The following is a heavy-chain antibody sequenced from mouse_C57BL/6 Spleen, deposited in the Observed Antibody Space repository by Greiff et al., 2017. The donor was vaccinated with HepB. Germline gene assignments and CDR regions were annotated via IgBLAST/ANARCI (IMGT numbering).Heavy chain of an antibody. Sequence: QVQLQQSGAELMKPGASVKLSCKATGYTFTSYWIEWVKQRPGHGLEWIGEILPGSGNTNYNEKFKGKATFTADTSSNTAYMQLSSLTTEDSAIYFCGRRGNLWPKAMDYWGQGTSATVSS. J-gene: IGHJ4*01. CDR3: GRRGNLWPKAMDY. CDR2: ILPGSGNT. CDR1: GYTFTSYW. V-gene: IGHV1-9*01. D-gene: IGHD1-1*02.